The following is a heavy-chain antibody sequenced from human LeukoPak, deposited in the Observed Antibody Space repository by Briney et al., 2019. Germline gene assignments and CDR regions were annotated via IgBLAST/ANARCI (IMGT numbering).Heavy chain of an antibody. Sequence: SETLSLTCTVSGGSISSSSYYWGWIRQPPGKGLEWIGSIYYSGSTYYNPSLKSRVTISVDTSKNQFSLKLSSVTAADTAVYYCARDRSSGWYYGWGQGTLVTVSS. CDR2: IYYSGST. V-gene: IGHV4-39*07. D-gene: IGHD6-13*01. CDR3: ARDRSSGWYYG. CDR1: GGSISSSSYY. J-gene: IGHJ4*02.